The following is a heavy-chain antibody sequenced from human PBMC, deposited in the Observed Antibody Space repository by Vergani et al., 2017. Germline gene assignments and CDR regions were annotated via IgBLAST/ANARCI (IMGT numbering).Heavy chain of an antibody. CDR3: AKHMVRGVIMTYNWFDP. D-gene: IGHD3-10*01. Sequence: QVQLQESGPGLVKPSGTLSLTCAVSGGSISSSNWWSWVRQPPGKGLEWIGEIYHSGSTNYNPSLKSRVTISVDKSKNQFSLKLSSVTAADTAVYYGAKHMVRGVIMTYNWFDPWGQGTLVTVSS. J-gene: IGHJ5*02. CDR2: IYHSGST. V-gene: IGHV4-4*02. CDR1: GGSISSSNW.